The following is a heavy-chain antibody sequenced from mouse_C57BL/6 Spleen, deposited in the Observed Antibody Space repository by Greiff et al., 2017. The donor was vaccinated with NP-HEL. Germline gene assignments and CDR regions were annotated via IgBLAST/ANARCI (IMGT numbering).Heavy chain of an antibody. CDR2: IHPNSGST. CDR1: GYTFTSYW. V-gene: IGHV1-64*01. D-gene: IGHD2-5*01. Sequence: VQLQQPGAELVKPGASVKLSCKASGYTFTSYWMHWVKQRPGQGLEWIGMIHPNSGSTNYNEKFKSKATLTVDKSSSTAYMQLSSLTSEDSAVYYCARSEAYYSNFYFDYWGQGTTLTVSS. CDR3: ARSEAYYSNFYFDY. J-gene: IGHJ2*01.